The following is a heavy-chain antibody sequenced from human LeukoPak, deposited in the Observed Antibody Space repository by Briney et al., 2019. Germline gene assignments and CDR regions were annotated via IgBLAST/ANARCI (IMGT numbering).Heavy chain of an antibody. D-gene: IGHD3-3*01. CDR3: ARVGSYDFWSGYPHYYYYYYMDV. Sequence: SETLSLTCTVSGGSISSYYWSWIRQPAGKGLEWLGRIYTSGSTNYNPSLKSRVTMSVDTSKNQFSLKLSSVTAADTAVYYCARVGSYDFWSGYPHYYYYYYMDVWGKGTTVTVSS. CDR1: GGSISSYY. CDR2: IYTSGST. J-gene: IGHJ6*03. V-gene: IGHV4-4*07.